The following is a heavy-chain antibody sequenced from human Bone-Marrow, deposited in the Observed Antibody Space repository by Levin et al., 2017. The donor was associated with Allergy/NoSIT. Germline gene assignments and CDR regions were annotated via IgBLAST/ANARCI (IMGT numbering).Heavy chain of an antibody. Sequence: GESLKISCAASGFSFSTYWMAWVRQAPGKGLEWVATINQDGSEKYYVDSLKGRFTISRDNAGNSLYLQMDRLRVEDLAVYYCARDPIGAHYYYYGMDVWGQGSTVTVSS. V-gene: IGHV3-7*01. CDR2: INQDGSEK. CDR1: GFSFSTYW. CDR3: ARDPIGAHYYYYGMDV. D-gene: IGHD5-12*01. J-gene: IGHJ6*02.